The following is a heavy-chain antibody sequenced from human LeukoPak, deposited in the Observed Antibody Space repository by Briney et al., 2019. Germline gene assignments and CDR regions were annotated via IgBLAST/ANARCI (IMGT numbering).Heavy chain of an antibody. CDR2: IYYSGST. CDR1: GGSISSSSYY. CDR3: ARLAEYSSGWYGGSRSYYFDY. V-gene: IGHV4-39*01. J-gene: IGHJ4*02. Sequence: SETLSLTCTVSGGSISSSSYYWGWIRQPPGKGLEWIGSIYYSGSTYYNPSLKSRVTISVDTSKNQFSLKLSSVTAADTAVYYCARLAEYSSGWYGGSRSYYFDYWGQGTLVTVSS. D-gene: IGHD6-19*01.